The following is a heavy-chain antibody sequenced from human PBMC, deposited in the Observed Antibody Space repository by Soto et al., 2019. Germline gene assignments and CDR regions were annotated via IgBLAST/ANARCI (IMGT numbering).Heavy chain of an antibody. CDR1: GYTFTGYY. CDR2: INPNSGGT. CDR3: ARGNEDGDYYYFDY. D-gene: IGHD4-17*01. Sequence: ASVKVSCKASGYTFTGYYMHWVRQAPGQGLEWMGWINPNSGGTNYAQKFQGRVTMTRDTSTSTAYMELSRLRSDDTAVYYCARGNEDGDYYYFDYWGQGTLVTVSS. V-gene: IGHV1-2*02. J-gene: IGHJ4*02.